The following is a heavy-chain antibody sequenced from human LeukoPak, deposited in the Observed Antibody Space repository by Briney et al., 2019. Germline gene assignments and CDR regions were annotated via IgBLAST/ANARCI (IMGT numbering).Heavy chain of an antibody. V-gene: IGHV1-18*01. CDR3: ARDGDDYVWGSWNIYFDY. J-gene: IGHJ4*02. D-gene: IGHD3-16*01. Sequence: ASVKVSCKASGYTFTSYAMNWVRQAPGQGLEWMGWISAYNGNTNYAQKLQGRVTMTRDTSTSTVYMELSSLRSEDTAVYYCARDGDDYVWGSWNIYFDYWGQGTLVTVSS. CDR1: GYTFTSYA. CDR2: ISAYNGNT.